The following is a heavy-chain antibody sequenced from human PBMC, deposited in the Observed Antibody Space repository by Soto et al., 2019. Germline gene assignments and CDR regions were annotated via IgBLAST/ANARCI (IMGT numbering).Heavy chain of an antibody. CDR3: AKNGRSGYSSGHTFYYYYYGMDV. V-gene: IGHV3-30*18. CDR2: ISYDGSNK. J-gene: IGHJ6*02. D-gene: IGHD5-18*01. CDR1: GFTFSSYG. Sequence: GGSLRLSCAASGFTFSSYGMHWVRQAPGKGLEWVAVISYDGSNKYYADSVKGRFTISRDNSKNTLYLQMNSLRAEDTAVYYCAKNGRSGYSSGHTFYYYYYGMDVWGQGTTVTVSS.